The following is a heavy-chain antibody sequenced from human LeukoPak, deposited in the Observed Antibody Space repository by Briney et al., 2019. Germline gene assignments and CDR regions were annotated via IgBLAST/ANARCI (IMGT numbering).Heavy chain of an antibody. CDR3: AREGRVGIVVEHAFDI. V-gene: IGHV3-23*01. CDR1: GFTFSSYA. D-gene: IGHD1-26*01. Sequence: GGSLRLSCAVSGFTFSSYAMSWVRQPPGKGLECVSAISGSGDKIYYADSVKGRFTISRDNSKNTLYRQMNSLRAEGTAVYYCAREGRVGIVVEHAFDIWGQGTMVTVSS. CDR2: ISGSGDKI. J-gene: IGHJ3*02.